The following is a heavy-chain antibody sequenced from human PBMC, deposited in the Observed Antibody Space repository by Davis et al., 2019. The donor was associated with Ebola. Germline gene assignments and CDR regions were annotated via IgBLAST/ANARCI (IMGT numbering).Heavy chain of an antibody. CDR3: ARAPTWSQINYYCFDY. D-gene: IGHD3-10*01. J-gene: IGHJ4*02. CDR1: GGTFSSYA. V-gene: IGHV1-69*13. Sequence: SVKVSCKASGGTFSSYAISWVRQAPGQGLEWMGGIIPIFGTANYAQKFQGRVMITADESTSTAYMELSSPRSEDTAVYYCARAPTWSQINYYCFDYWGQGTLVTVSS. CDR2: IIPIFGTA.